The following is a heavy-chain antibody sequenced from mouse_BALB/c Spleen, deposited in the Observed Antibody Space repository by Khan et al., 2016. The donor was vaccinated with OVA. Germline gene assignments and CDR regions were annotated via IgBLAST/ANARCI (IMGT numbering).Heavy chain of an antibody. CDR3: ARQPYYHYNVMDY. CDR2: IWSDGST. Sequence: QVQLKESGPGLVAPSQSLSITCTLSGFSLPNYGVHWVRQPPGKGLEWLVVIWSDGSTTYNSALKSRLTITKDNSKSQVFLKMNSLQTDDTAIYFCARQPYYHYNVMDYWGQGTSVTVSS. V-gene: IGHV2-6-1*01. D-gene: IGHD2-10*01. CDR1: GFSLPNYG. J-gene: IGHJ4*01.